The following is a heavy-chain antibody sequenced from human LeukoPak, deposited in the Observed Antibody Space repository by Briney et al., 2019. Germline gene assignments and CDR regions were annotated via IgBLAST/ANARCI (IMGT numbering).Heavy chain of an antibody. J-gene: IGHJ4*02. Sequence: PGGSLRLSCAASGFTFSSYAMHWVRQAPGKGLEWVAVIWYDGSNKYYADSVKGRFTISRDNSKITLYLQMNSLRAEDTAVYYCARDQLRIASSSSFDYWGQGTLVTVSS. V-gene: IGHV3-33*08. CDR2: IWYDGSNK. CDR3: ARDQLRIASSSSFDY. D-gene: IGHD6-6*01. CDR1: GFTFSSYA.